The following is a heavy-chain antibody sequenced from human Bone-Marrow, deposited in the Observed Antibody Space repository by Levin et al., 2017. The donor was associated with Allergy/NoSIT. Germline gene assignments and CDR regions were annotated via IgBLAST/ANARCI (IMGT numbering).Heavy chain of an antibody. V-gene: IGHV3-48*01. CDR1: GFSFNSYT. CDR3: ARAGWLSANFFDY. J-gene: IGHJ4*02. D-gene: IGHD5-24*01. Sequence: SGGSLRLSCAASGFSFNSYTMNWVRQAPGKGLEWVAYITTSSSTIYYADSVRGRFTISRDNAKNSLYLQMNSLRAEDTALYYCARAGWLSANFFDYWGQGALVTVSS. CDR2: ITTSSSTI.